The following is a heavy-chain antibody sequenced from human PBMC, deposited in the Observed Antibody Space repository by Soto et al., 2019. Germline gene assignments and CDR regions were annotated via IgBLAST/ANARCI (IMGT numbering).Heavy chain of an antibody. CDR3: AHRRVDTGMVVQPSLGTRFRP. D-gene: IGHD5-18*01. V-gene: IGHV2-5*01. J-gene: IGHJ5*02. CDR1: GFSLSTSGVG. CDR2: IYWNDDK. Sequence: SGPTLVNPTQTLTLTCTFSGFSLSTSGVGVGWIRQPPGKALEWLALIYWNDDKRYSPSLKSRLTITKDTSKNQVVLTMTNMDPVDTATYYCAHRRVDTGMVVQPSLGTRFRPWGQGTLVTVSS.